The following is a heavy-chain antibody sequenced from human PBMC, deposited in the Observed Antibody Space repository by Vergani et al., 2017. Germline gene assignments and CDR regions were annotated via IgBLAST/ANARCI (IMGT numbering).Heavy chain of an antibody. V-gene: IGHV3-21*01. CDR1: GFTFSSYS. Sequence: EVQLVDPGGGLVKPGGSLRPSCAASGFTFSSYSMNWVRQAPGKGMEWVSSISISSSYKYYADSVKGRFTISRDNAKNSLYLTRNSLRAVDTAVYYCARGSGYYYYWGQGTLVTVSS. CDR2: ISISSSYK. J-gene: IGHJ4*02. CDR3: ARGSGYYYY. D-gene: IGHD3-22*01.